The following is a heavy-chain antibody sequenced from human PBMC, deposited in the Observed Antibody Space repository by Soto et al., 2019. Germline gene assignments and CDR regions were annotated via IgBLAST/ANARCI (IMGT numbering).Heavy chain of an antibody. CDR2: ISAYNGNT. Sequence: QIQLVQAAAEVNKPGASVKVSCKASGYTFTTNRLSWLRQDPGQGLEWRGCISAYNGNTNYSHSLQRRVTMTPTTSTSTAFMDLRSLTSDDTAVYYCARVVEAAVTADYWGQGTLVAVSS. D-gene: IGHD4-17*01. CDR1: GYTFTTNR. J-gene: IGHJ4*02. CDR3: ARVVEAAVTADY. V-gene: IGHV1-18*01.